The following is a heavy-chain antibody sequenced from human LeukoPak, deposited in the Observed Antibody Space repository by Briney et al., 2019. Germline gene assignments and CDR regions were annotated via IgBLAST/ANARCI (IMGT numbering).Heavy chain of an antibody. V-gene: IGHV4-59*06. CDR3: ARSRRDYGDYVVGFDP. CDR1: GGSISSYY. D-gene: IGHD4-17*01. Sequence: SETLSLTCTVSGGSISSYYWSWIRQHPGKGLEWIGYIYYSGSTYYNPSLKSRVTISVDTSKNQFSLKLSSVTAADTAVYYCARSRRDYGDYVVGFDPWGQGTLVTVSS. J-gene: IGHJ5*02. CDR2: IYYSGST.